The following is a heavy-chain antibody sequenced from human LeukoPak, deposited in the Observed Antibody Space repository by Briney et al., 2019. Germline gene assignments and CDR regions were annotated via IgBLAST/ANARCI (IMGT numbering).Heavy chain of an antibody. D-gene: IGHD3-10*01. Sequence: SETLSLTCTVSGGSISSYYWSWIRQPPGKGLEWIGYIYYSGSTNYNPSLKSRVTISIDTSKNQFSLKLSSVTAADTAVYYCARATVGYYGSGSSFDYWGQGTLVTVSS. CDR2: IYYSGST. CDR1: GGSISSYY. V-gene: IGHV4-59*01. J-gene: IGHJ4*02. CDR3: ARATVGYYGSGSSFDY.